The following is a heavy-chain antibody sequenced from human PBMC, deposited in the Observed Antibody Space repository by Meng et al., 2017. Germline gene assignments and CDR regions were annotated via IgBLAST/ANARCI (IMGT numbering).Heavy chain of an antibody. CDR1: GFTFSSYA. V-gene: IGHV3-7*01. Sequence: GESLKISCAASGFTFSSYAMSWVRQAPGKGLEWVANIKQDGSEKYYVDSVKGRFTISRDNAKNSLYLQMNSLRAEDTAVYYCARDRATDSSWQNYYYYYGMDVWGQGTTVTVSS. CDR3: ARDRATDSSWQNYYYYYGMDV. CDR2: IKQDGSEK. D-gene: IGHD6-13*01. J-gene: IGHJ6*02.